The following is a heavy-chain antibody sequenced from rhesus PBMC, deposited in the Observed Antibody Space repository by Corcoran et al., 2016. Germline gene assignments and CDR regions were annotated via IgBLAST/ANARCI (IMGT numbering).Heavy chain of an antibody. V-gene: IGHV4-80*01. CDR3: ARNFGWSLGY. CDR2: INGNSGST. J-gene: IGHJ4*01. CDR1: GGSFSSYW. D-gene: IGHD6-37*01. Sequence: QVQLQESGPGLVKPSETLSLTCAVSGGSFSSYWWSWIRQPPGKGLEWIGEINGNSGSTNYNPSLQGRVTISKDASKNQFSLKLSSVTAADTAVYYCARNFGWSLGYWGQGVLVTVSS.